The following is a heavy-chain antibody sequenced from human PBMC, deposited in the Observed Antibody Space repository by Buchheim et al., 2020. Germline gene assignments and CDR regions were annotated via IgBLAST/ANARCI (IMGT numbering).Heavy chain of an antibody. CDR2: ISYDGSNT. Sequence: QVQLVDSGGGVVQPGRSLRLSCAASGFNFSNYAMNWVRQAPGKGLEWVEIISYDGSNTYYADSLKGRFSISRDNSKNTLYLQMNSLRTEDTAVYYCARNNWNDYWGQGTL. CDR3: ARNNWNDY. J-gene: IGHJ4*02. CDR1: GFNFSNYA. V-gene: IGHV3-30*04. D-gene: IGHD1-20*01.